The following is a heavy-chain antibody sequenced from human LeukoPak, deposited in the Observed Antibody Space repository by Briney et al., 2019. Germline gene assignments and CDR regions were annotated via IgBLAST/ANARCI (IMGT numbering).Heavy chain of an antibody. CDR3: ARGTTIFGVAPPDY. Sequence: ASVKVSCKASGYTFTGYYIHWVRQAPGQGLEWIGWINPNSGGANYAQKFQGSITMTRDTSISTAYMELSRLRSDDTAVYYCARGTTIFGVAPPDYWGQGTLVTVSS. V-gene: IGHV1-2*02. D-gene: IGHD3-3*01. J-gene: IGHJ4*02. CDR2: INPNSGGA. CDR1: GYTFTGYY.